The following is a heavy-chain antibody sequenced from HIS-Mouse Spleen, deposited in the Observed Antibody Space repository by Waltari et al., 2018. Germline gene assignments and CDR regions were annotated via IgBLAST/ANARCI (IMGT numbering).Heavy chain of an antibody. CDR1: GYTFTGYY. D-gene: IGHD1-7*01. CDR2: INPNSGGT. Sequence: QVQLVQSGAEVKKPGASVKVSCKASGYTFTGYYMHWVRQAPGQGLEWMGWINPNSGGTNYAQKFQGRVTMTRETSISTAYMELSRLRSDDTAVYYCARVSHNWNYETAFDIWGQGTMVTVSS. V-gene: IGHV1-2*02. J-gene: IGHJ3*02. CDR3: ARVSHNWNYETAFDI.